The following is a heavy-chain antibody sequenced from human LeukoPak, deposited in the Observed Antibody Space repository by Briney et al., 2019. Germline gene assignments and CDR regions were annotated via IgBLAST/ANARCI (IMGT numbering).Heavy chain of an antibody. CDR2: ISAYTGDT. Sequence: GSVKVSCKSSGYTFTNYGISWVRQAPGQGLEWMGWISAYTGDTNYAQNFPGRVTMTTETSTRTAFMEMRSLRPYDTAVYYCARSSVVYFYDNTGYYPLDYWGQGTLVTVSS. CDR3: ARSSVVYFYDNTGYYPLDY. CDR1: GYTFTNYG. V-gene: IGHV1-18*01. J-gene: IGHJ4*02. D-gene: IGHD3-22*01.